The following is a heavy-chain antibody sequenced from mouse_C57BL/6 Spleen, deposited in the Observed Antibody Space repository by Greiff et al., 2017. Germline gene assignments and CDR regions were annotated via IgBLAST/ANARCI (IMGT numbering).Heavy chain of an antibody. D-gene: IGHD1-2*01. Sequence: QVQLQQSDAELVKPGASVKISCKASGYTFTDYTIHWVKQRPEQGLEWIGYIYPRDGSTKYTEKFKGKATLTADKSSSTAYMQLNSLTSEAYAVSFCSRSATVSHFDYWGPGTTLTVSS. CDR2: IYPRDGST. V-gene: IGHV1-78*01. CDR3: SRSATVSHFDY. CDR1: GYTFTDYT. J-gene: IGHJ2*01.